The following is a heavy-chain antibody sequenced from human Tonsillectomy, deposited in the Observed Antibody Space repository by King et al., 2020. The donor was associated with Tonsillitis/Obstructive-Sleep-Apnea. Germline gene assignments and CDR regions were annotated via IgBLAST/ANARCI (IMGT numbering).Heavy chain of an antibody. D-gene: IGHD1-26*01. CDR3: AKDHVGHWAWDY. V-gene: IGHV3-30*18. CDR1: GFTFSKNV. Sequence: VQLVESGGGVVQPGRSLRLSCVASGFTFSKNVMRWVRQAPGKGLEWVAVMSYGGGNEYYADSVKGRFTISRDNSKNMLYLQMNSLRVEDTAVYYCAKDHVGHWAWDYWGQGTLVTVPS. CDR2: MSYGGGNE. J-gene: IGHJ4*02.